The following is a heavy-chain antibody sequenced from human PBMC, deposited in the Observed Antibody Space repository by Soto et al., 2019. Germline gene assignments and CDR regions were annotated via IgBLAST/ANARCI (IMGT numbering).Heavy chain of an antibody. J-gene: IGHJ4*02. CDR2: ISSSSSTI. D-gene: IGHD2-21*01. V-gene: IGHV3-48*01. CDR1: GFTFSSYS. Sequence: EVQLVESGGGLVQPGGSLRLSCAASGFTFSSYSMNWVRQAPGKVLEWVSYISSSSSTIYYADSVKGRFTISRDNAKNSLYLQMNSLRAEDTAVYYGARVVVVIANGCYDYWGQGTLVTVSS. CDR3: ARVVVVIANGCYDY.